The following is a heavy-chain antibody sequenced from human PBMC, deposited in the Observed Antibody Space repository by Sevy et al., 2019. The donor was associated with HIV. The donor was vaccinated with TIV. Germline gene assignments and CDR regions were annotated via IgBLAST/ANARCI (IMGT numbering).Heavy chain of an antibody. Sequence: GESLKISCKGSGYTFTDYWIVWVRRMPGKGLEWMGIIYPGDSDTTYSPSLQGQVTISADKSISTTYLQWSSLKASDTAMYYCARGARGTLPSYYYYGMDVWGLGTTVTVSS. D-gene: IGHD1-1*01. CDR3: ARGARGTLPSYYYYGMDV. CDR1: GYTFTDYW. J-gene: IGHJ6*02. CDR2: IYPGDSDT. V-gene: IGHV5-51*01.